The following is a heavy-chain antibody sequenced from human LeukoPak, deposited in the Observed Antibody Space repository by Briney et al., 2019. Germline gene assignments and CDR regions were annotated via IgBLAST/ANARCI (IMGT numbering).Heavy chain of an antibody. CDR3: AIDVPHNWFDT. CDR2: INSDGGGA. V-gene: IGHV3-74*01. J-gene: IGHJ5*02. Sequence: HTGGSLRLSCAAWGLNLGKNWKQGVRDGRGKGVVWLSRINSDGGGAIYAVSVTRRFTVSRDNANNTLYLQMNSLRAEDTAVYYCAIDVPHNWFDTWGQGTLVTVSS. CDR1: GLNLGKNW.